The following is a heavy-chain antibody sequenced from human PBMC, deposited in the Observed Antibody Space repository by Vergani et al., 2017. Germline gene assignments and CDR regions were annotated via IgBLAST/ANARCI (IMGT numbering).Heavy chain of an antibody. D-gene: IGHD6-13*01. V-gene: IGHV4-34*01. Sequence: QVQLQQWGAGLLKPSETLSLTCAVSGGSFSGYYWSWIRQPPGKGLEWIGEINHSGSTNYNPSLKSRVPISVDTSKNQFSLKLSSVTAADTAVYYCARHLAAAGPFDYWGQGTLVTVSS. CDR2: INHSGST. CDR1: GGSFSGYY. CDR3: ARHLAAAGPFDY. J-gene: IGHJ4*02.